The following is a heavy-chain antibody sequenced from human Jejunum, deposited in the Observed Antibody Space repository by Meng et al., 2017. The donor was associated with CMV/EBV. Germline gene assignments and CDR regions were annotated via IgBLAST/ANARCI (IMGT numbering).Heavy chain of an antibody. CDR1: VYTLTSFA. J-gene: IGHJ4*02. V-gene: IGHV7-4-1*02. CDR3: ARLYCSGGSCYTIDY. CDR2: INTNTGNP. D-gene: IGHD2-15*01. Sequence: QAEPVQSGDELTTPWALVKVSCKASVYTLTSFAMNWERQAPGQGLEWIGWINTNTGNPTYAQGFTGRFVFSLDTSVSTAYLQISSLKAADTAVYYCARLYCSGGSCYTIDYWGQGTLVTVSS.